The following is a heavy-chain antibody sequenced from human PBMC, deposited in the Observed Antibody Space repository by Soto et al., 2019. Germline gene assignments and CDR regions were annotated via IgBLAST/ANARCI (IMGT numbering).Heavy chain of an antibody. D-gene: IGHD3-3*01. CDR1: GYTFTSYY. V-gene: IGHV1-46*01. CDR3: ARGSEPRYYDFWSGPPSNYGMDV. J-gene: IGHJ6*02. Sequence: GPSVKVSCKASGYTFTSYYMHWVRQAPGQGLEWMGIINPSGGSTSYAQKFQGRVTMTRDTSTSTVYMELSSLRSEDTAVYYCARGSEPRYYDFWSGPPSNYGMDVWGQGTTVTVSS. CDR2: INPSGGST.